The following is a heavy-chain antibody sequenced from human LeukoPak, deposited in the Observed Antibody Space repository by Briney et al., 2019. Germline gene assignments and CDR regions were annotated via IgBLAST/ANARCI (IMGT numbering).Heavy chain of an antibody. CDR1: GFTFSSYD. CDR3: AKSQWFGELMPYYYYMDV. Sequence: GGSLRLSCAASGFTFSSYDMSWVRQAPGKGLEWVSAISGSGGSTYYADSVKGRFTISRDNSKNTLYLQMNSLRVEDTAVYYCAKSQWFGELMPYYYYMDVWGKGTTVTISS. J-gene: IGHJ6*03. D-gene: IGHD3-10*01. CDR2: ISGSGGST. V-gene: IGHV3-23*01.